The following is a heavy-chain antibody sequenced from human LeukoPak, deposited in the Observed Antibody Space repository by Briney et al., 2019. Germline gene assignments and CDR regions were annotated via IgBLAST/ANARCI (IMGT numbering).Heavy chain of an antibody. V-gene: IGHV1-69*05. CDR1: GGTFSSYA. CDR3: ARAYDSGSYVFDY. J-gene: IGHJ4*02. D-gene: IGHD1-26*01. Sequence: ASVKVSCEASGGTFSSYAISWVRQAPGQGLEWMGGIIPIFGTANYAQKFQGRVTITTDESTSTAYMELSSLRSEDTAVYYCARAYDSGSYVFDYWGQGTLVTVSS. CDR2: IIPIFGTA.